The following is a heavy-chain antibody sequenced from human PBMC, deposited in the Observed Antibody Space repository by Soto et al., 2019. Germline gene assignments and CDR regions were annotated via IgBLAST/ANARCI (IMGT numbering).Heavy chain of an antibody. CDR3: ARSTLIVARGYSYDMGQYYFDY. V-gene: IGHV4-59*01. CDR1: GGSISSYY. J-gene: IGHJ4*02. CDR2: IYYSGST. D-gene: IGHD5-18*01. Sequence: PSETLSLTCTVSGGSISSYYWSWIRQPPGKGLEWIGYIYYSGSTHYNPSLKSRVTISVDTSKNQFSLKLSSVTAADTAVYYCARSTLIVARGYSYDMGQYYFDYWGQGTLVTVSS.